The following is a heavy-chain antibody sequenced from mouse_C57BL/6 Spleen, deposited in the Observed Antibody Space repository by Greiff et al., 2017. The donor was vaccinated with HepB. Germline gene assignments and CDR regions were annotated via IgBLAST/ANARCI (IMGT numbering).Heavy chain of an antibody. V-gene: IGHV1-55*01. CDR3: ARGHYYFDY. Sequence: QVQLKQSGAELVKPGASVKMSCKASGYTFTSYWITWVKQRPGQGLEWIGDIYPGSGSTNYNEKFKSKATLTVDTSSSTAYMQLSSLTSEDSAVYYCARGHYYFDYWGQVTTLTVSS. J-gene: IGHJ2*01. D-gene: IGHD3-3*01. CDR1: GYTFTSYW. CDR2: IYPGSGST.